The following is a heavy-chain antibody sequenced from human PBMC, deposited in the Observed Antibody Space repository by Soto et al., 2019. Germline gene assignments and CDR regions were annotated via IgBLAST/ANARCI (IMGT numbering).Heavy chain of an antibody. D-gene: IGHD3-22*01. CDR3: ARGSDSSGYYGDAFDI. CDR2: ISAYNGNT. J-gene: IGHJ3*02. V-gene: IGHV1-18*01. CDR1: GYTFTSYG. Sequence: ASVKVSCNGSGYTFTSYGISWVRQAPGQGLEWMGWISAYNGNTNYAQKLQGRVTMTADTSTSTAYMELRSLRSDDTAVYYCARGSDSSGYYGDAFDIWGQGTMVT.